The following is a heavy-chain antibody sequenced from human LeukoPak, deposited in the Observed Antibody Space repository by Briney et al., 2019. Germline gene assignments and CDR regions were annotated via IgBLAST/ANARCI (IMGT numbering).Heavy chain of an antibody. J-gene: IGHJ5*02. Sequence: PSETLSLTCTVSGGSVSSSIYYWRWIRQPPGKGLEWIGSIYYSGSTYYNPSLKSRVTISVDTSKNQFSLKLSSVTAADTAVYYCARRVDTAMVLNNWLDPWGQGTLVTVSS. D-gene: IGHD5-18*01. CDR2: IYYSGST. CDR3: ARRVDTAMVLNNWLDP. V-gene: IGHV4-39*01. CDR1: GGSVSSSIYY.